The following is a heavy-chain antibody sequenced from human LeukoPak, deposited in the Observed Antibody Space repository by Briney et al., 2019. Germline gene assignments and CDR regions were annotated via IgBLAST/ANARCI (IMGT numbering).Heavy chain of an antibody. Sequence: QPGGSLELSCAAAGFPFSSYWMSRVRPAPGKGGEGVDKIIEEGSEKYYVDSVKGRFIISRDNAMQSLYLQMNSLRTEETAVYYCARDWGYSGYDLDYWGQGTLVTVSS. J-gene: IGHJ4*02. CDR1: GFPFSSYW. CDR3: ARDWGYSGYDLDY. D-gene: IGHD5-12*01. V-gene: IGHV3-7*01. CDR2: IIEEGSEK.